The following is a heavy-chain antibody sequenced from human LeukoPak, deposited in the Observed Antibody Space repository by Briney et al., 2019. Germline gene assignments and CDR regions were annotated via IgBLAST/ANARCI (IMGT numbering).Heavy chain of an antibody. CDR3: VRDVYQVRSNDYVFDV. CDR2: ISGDERGT. J-gene: IGHJ3*01. D-gene: IGHD2-2*02. Sequence: GSLRLSCVASGFTFSNHWIHWVRQTQGKGLNWISRISGDERGTNYAGSVKGRFIISRDNAKNTLFLQMDSLRVVDTAVYYCVRDVYQVRSNDYVFDVWGQGTMVTVSS. V-gene: IGHV3-74*01. CDR1: GFTFSNHW.